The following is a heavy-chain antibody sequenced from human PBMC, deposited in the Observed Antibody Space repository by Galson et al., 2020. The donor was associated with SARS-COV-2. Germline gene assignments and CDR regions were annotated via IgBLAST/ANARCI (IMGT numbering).Heavy chain of an antibody. CDR3: ARDDPTYYDFWSGHSPPLGALDI. Sequence: SETLFLTCTVSGGSISIYYWNWIRQPPGKGLEWIGHINYSGSTKYNPSLKSRVIISVDTSKNQVFLKLNSVTDADTALYYCARDDPTYYDFWSGHSPPLGALDIWGQGTVVIVSS. CDR1: GGSISIYY. J-gene: IGHJ3*02. CDR2: INYSGST. V-gene: IGHV4-59*01. D-gene: IGHD3-3*01.